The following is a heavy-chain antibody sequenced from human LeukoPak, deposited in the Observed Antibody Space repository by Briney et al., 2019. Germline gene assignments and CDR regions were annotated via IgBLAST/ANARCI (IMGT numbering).Heavy chain of an antibody. Sequence: GGSLRLSCAVSGFTFSGFWMSWSRQAPGKGLGWVASINSDGSEGYYADVVKGRFTISRDNAKNSLYLQINSLRAEDTAVYYCARSSYSSSSSVWGQGTMATVSS. CDR2: INSDGSEG. CDR3: ARSSYSSSSSV. J-gene: IGHJ3*01. V-gene: IGHV3-7*03. D-gene: IGHD6-6*01. CDR1: GFTFSGFW.